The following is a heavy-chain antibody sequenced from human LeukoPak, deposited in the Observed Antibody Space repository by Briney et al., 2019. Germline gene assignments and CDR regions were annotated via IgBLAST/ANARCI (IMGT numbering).Heavy chain of an antibody. J-gene: IGHJ5*02. Sequence: PGGSLRLSCAASGFTFSSYEMNWVRQAPGKGLEWVSYISSSGATIFYADSVKGRFTISRDSPKNSLYLQMNSLRAEDTAVYYCARVGAVVAATGNLWFDPWGQGTLVTVSP. CDR1: GFTFSSYE. CDR2: ISSSGATI. D-gene: IGHD2-15*01. V-gene: IGHV3-48*03. CDR3: ARVGAVVAATGNLWFDP.